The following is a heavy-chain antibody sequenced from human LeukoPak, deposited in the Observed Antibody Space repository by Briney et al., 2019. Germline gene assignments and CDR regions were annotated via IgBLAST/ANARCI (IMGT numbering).Heavy chain of an antibody. CDR2: IKQDGSEK. J-gene: IGHJ4*02. Sequence: GESLRLSCAASGFAFSTYSMNWVRQAPGKGLEWVANIKQDGSEKYYVDSAKGRFTISRDNGKNSVYLQMNSLRAEDTAVYYCARDGGHGGDLDYWGQGTLVTVSS. CDR1: GFAFSTYS. V-gene: IGHV3-7*01. CDR3: ARDGGHGGDLDY. D-gene: IGHD2-21*02.